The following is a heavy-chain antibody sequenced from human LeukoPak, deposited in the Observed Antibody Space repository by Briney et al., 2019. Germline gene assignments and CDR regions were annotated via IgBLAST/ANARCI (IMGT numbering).Heavy chain of an antibody. D-gene: IGHD5-24*01. V-gene: IGHV3-20*01. CDR2: INWNGGST. CDR1: GFTFDDYG. CDR3: ARGSRDGYNYWFDP. J-gene: IGHJ5*02. Sequence: PGGSLRLSCAASGFTFDDYGMSWVRQAPGKGLEWVSGINWNGGSTGYADSVKGRFTISRDNAKNSLYLQMNSLRAKDTALYHCARGSRDGYNYWFDPWGQGTLVTVSS.